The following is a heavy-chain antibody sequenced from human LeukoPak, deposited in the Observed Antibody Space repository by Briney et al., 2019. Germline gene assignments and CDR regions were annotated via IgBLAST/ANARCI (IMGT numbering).Heavy chain of an antibody. D-gene: IGHD4-23*01. CDR2: INSDGGST. V-gene: IGHV3-74*01. CDR1: GFTFSSYW. CDR3: ARDQRWRFNFDS. Sequence: GGSLRLSCAASGFTFSSYWMHWVRQAPGKGLVWVSRINSDGGSTSYADSVKGRFTISRDNAKNSLYLEMNSLRAEDTAVYYCARDQRWRFNFDSWGQGILVTVSS. J-gene: IGHJ4*02.